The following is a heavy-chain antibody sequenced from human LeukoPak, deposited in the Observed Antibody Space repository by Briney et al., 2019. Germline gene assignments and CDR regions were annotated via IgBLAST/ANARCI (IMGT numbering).Heavy chain of an antibody. CDR1: GGSISSYY. D-gene: IGHD3-22*01. CDR3: ATIRTRLGVVIHNWFDP. J-gene: IGHJ5*02. Sequence: SETLSLTCTVSGGSISSYYWSWIRQPPGKGLEWIGEINHSGSPNYNPSLKSRVTISVDTSKNQFSLKLTSVTAADTAVYYCATIRTRLGVVIHNWFDPWGQGTLVTVSS. V-gene: IGHV4-34*01. CDR2: INHSGSP.